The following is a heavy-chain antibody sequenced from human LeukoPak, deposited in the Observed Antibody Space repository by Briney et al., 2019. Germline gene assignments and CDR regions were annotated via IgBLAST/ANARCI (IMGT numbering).Heavy chain of an antibody. D-gene: IGHD6-13*01. CDR3: ARDHIAAAGISDAFDI. J-gene: IGHJ3*02. CDR1: CGSISSGDYY. V-gene: IGHV4-30-4*08. Sequence: SETLSLTCTVSCGSISSGDYYWSWIRQPPGKGLEWIGYIYYSGSTYYNPSLKSRVTISVDTSKNQFSLKLSSVTAADTAVYYCARDHIAAAGISDAFDIWGQGTMVTVSS. CDR2: IYYSGST.